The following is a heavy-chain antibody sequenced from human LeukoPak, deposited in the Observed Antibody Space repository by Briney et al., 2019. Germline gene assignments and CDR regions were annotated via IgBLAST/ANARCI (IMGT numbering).Heavy chain of an antibody. Sequence: PSETLSLTCTVSGGSISSSSYYWGWIRQPPGKGLEWIGSIYYSGSTYYNPSLKSRVTISVDTSKNQFSLKLSSVTAADTAVYYCASGIAAAGDRYFQHWGQGTLVTVSS. J-gene: IGHJ1*01. CDR3: ASGIAAAGDRYFQH. D-gene: IGHD6-13*01. CDR1: GGSISSSSYY. CDR2: IYYSGST. V-gene: IGHV4-39*01.